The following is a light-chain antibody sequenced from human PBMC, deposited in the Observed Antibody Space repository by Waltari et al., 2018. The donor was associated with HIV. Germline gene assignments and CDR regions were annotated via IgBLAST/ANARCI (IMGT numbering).Light chain of an antibody. CDR3: HVWNSTSDLGV. V-gene: IGLV3-21*02. Sequence: SSVLTQPPSVSVAPGQTARLPCWGPNIGSKSVHWYQQRPGQAPVLVVYDARVRPSGIPDRFSGSNSGNTATLTISRVEAGDEADYYCHVWNSTSDLGVFGGGTQLTVL. J-gene: IGLJ7*01. CDR2: DAR. CDR1: NIGSKS.